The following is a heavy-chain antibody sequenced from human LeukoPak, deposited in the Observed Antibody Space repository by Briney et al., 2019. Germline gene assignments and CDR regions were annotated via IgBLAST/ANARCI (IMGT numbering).Heavy chain of an antibody. Sequence: PGGSLRLSCAASGFIFNNHAMSWVHQAAGKGREGVGAINGGGETTAYADSVRGRFTISRDNSKNTLSLQLNTLGADDPAIHYCAQSDCGAIGCNLLAYWAQGTLVRVLS. CDR2: INGGGETT. CDR1: GFIFNNHA. J-gene: IGHJ4*02. D-gene: IGHD2-21*01. V-gene: IGHV3-23*01. CDR3: AQSDCGAIGCNLLAY.